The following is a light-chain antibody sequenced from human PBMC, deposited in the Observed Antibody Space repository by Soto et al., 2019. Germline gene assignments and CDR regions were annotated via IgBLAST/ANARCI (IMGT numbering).Light chain of an antibody. Sequence: DIQLTQSPPSLSASEGDKVTISRRASQNIGTTLNWYQLRPGKDPKLLIYVTSTLQTGVPSRFSGSGSGSHFTLTITNLQPEEFATYSCQQTHSTPTFGQGTKVDI. CDR1: QNIGTT. CDR2: VTS. J-gene: IGKJ1*01. CDR3: QQTHSTPT. V-gene: IGKV1-39*01.